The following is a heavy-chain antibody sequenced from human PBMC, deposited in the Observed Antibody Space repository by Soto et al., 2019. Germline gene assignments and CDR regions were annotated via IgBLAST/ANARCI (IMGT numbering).Heavy chain of an antibody. V-gene: IGHV5-51*01. J-gene: IGHJ6*02. CDR1: GYSFTSYW. CDR2: IYPGDPDT. Sequence: GESLKISCKGSGYSFTSYWIGWVRQMPGKGLEWMGIIYPGDPDTRYSPSFQGQVTISADKSISTAYLQWSSLKASDTAMYYCASSIAARPHHHYRQDVWAQGTTDPGSS. D-gene: IGHD6-6*01. CDR3: ASSIAARPHHHYRQDV.